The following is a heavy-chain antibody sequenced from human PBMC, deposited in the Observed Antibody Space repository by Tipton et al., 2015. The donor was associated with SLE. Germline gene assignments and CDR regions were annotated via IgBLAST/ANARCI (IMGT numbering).Heavy chain of an antibody. CDR1: GFTFSHYA. Sequence: SLRLSCEASGFTFSHYAMHWVRQAPGKGLEWVSTISGTGVSTYSADSVKGRFTISRDNSKNTLYLRMNSLRAEDTAVYYCATGGEWELLGAFDIWGQGTMVTVSS. V-gene: IGHV3-23*01. J-gene: IGHJ3*02. D-gene: IGHD1-26*01. CDR2: ISGTGVST. CDR3: ATGGEWELLGAFDI.